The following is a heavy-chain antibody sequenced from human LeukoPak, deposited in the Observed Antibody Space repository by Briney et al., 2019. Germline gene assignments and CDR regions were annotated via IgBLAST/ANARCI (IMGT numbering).Heavy chain of an antibody. Sequence: GSSLRLSCAASGFTFSGYAMHWVRQAPGKGLEWVAVKSYDGSNEYYADSVKGRFTISRDNSKSTLYTQMNSLSVEDTAVYYCARVGYYASGPFSYFDYWGQGTLVT. CDR3: ARVGYYASGPFSYFDY. CDR2: KSYDGSNE. D-gene: IGHD3-10*01. CDR1: GFTFSGYA. V-gene: IGHV3-30-3*01. J-gene: IGHJ4*02.